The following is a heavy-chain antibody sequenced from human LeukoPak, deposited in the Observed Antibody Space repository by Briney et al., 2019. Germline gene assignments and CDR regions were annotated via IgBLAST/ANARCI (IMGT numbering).Heavy chain of an antibody. D-gene: IGHD6-13*01. Sequence: SETLSLTCTVSGGSISSSSYYWGWIRQPPGKGLEWIGSIYYSGSTYYNPSLKSRVTISVDTSKNQFSLKLSSVTAADTAVYYCARRVGQRLVRRDYWGQGTLVTVSS. CDR2: IYYSGST. CDR1: GGSISSSSYY. J-gene: IGHJ4*02. V-gene: IGHV4-39*01. CDR3: ARRVGQRLVRRDY.